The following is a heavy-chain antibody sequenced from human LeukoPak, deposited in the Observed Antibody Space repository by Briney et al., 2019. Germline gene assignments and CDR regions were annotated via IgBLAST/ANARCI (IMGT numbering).Heavy chain of an antibody. J-gene: IGHJ4*02. Sequence: NPGGSLRLSCAASGFTFSRYGMHWVRQAPGKGLEWVAVIWYDGSNEYYADSVKGRFTIFRDNSKNTLHLQMNSLRAEDTAVYYCARPLVGDALDYWGQGTLVTVSS. CDR1: GFTFSRYG. CDR2: IWYDGSNE. D-gene: IGHD1-26*01. V-gene: IGHV3-33*01. CDR3: ARPLVGDALDY.